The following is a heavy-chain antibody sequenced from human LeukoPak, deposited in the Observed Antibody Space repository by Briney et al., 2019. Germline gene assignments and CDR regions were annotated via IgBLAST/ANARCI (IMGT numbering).Heavy chain of an antibody. Sequence: PGGSLRLSCAVSGITLSNYGMTWVRQAPGEGLVWVSRINSDESRTHYADSVKGRFTISRDNARKTLHLQMNSLRDEDTAVYYCATGVTAAGNGRGLDYWGQGTLVTVSS. J-gene: IGHJ4*02. CDR3: ATGVTAAGNGRGLDY. CDR1: GITLSNYG. CDR2: INSDESRT. V-gene: IGHV3-74*01. D-gene: IGHD6-13*01.